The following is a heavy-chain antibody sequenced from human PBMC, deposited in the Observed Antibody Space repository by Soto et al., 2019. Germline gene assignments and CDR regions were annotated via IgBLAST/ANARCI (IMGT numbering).Heavy chain of an antibody. D-gene: IGHD1-1*01. J-gene: IGHJ4*02. V-gene: IGHV3-74*01. CDR2: INDDGSST. CDR3: TRGQRSTSTGTGAF. Sequence: GGSLRLSCAASGFTFSMYWMHWVRQVPGKGPEWVSRINDDGSSTNYADSVKGRFTISRDNAKNTLYLQMNDLRAEDTAVYYCTRGQRSTSTGTGAFWGQGTLVTVSS. CDR1: GFTFSMYW.